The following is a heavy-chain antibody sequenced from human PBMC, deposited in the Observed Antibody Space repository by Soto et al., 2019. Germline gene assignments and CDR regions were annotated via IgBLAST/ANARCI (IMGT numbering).Heavy chain of an antibody. V-gene: IGHV1-8*01. J-gene: IGHJ4*02. CDR2: MNPNSGNT. Sequence: ASVKVSCKGSGYTFTSYHINWVRQATGQGLEWMGWMNPNSGNTGYAQTLQGRVTMTWDTSISTAYMELRSLRSDDTAVYYCARDSPPVDYWGQGTLVTVSS. CDR1: GYTFTSYH. CDR3: ARDSPPVDY.